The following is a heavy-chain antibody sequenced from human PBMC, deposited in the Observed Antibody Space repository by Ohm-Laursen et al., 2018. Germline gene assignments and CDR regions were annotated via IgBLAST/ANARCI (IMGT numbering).Heavy chain of an antibody. D-gene: IGHD6-6*01. J-gene: IGHJ3*02. V-gene: IGHV4-59*08. CDR3: ARGLVGAFDI. CDR2: IYYSGST. Sequence: SDTLSLTCTVSGGSISSYYWSWIRQPPGKGLEWIGYIYYSGSTNYNPSLKSRVTISVDTSKNQFSLKLSSVTAADTAVYYCARGLVGAFDIWGQGTMVTVSS. CDR1: GGSISSYY.